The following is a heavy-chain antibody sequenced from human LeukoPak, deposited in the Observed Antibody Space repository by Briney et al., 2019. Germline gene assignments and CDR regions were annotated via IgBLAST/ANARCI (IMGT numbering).Heavy chain of an antibody. CDR1: GYTFTGYY. D-gene: IGHD3-10*01. CDR2: INPNSGGT. CDR3: ARDRDYGSGIFDY. Sequence: ASVKVSCKASGYTFTGYYMHWVRQAPGQGFEWMGWINPNSGGTNYAQKFQGRVTMTRDTSISTAYMELNRLRSADTAVYYCARDRDYGSGIFDYWGQGTLVTVSS. V-gene: IGHV1-2*02. J-gene: IGHJ4*02.